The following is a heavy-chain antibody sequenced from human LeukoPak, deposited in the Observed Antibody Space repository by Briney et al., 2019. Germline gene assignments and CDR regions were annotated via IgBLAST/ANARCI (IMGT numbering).Heavy chain of an antibody. V-gene: IGHV1-8*01. D-gene: IGHD2-2*01. CDR2: MNPNTGNS. J-gene: IGHJ5*02. CDR3: ARKTCTTTSCLHP. CDR1: GYTFTSYD. Sequence: ASVKVSCKASGYTFTSYDINWVRQAAGQGLEWMGWMNPNTGNSGYAQRFQGRVTLTRDTSIDTAYMELSSLGSEDTAAYYCARKTCTTTSCLHPWGQGTLVTVSS.